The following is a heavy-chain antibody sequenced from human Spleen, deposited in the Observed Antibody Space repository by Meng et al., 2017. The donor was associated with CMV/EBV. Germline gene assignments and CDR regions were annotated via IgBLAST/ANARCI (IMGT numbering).Heavy chain of an antibody. CDR1: GGAFSSGGYY. D-gene: IGHD4-17*01. CDR3: ARSLNYGDFVN. Sequence: CTVSGGAFSSGGYYWSWIRQHPGKGLEWIGYIYYRGSTSHNPSLRSRVTISIDASKNQFSLNLSSMTAADTAMYYCARSLNYGDFVNWGQGTLVTVSS. J-gene: IGHJ4*02. V-gene: IGHV4-31*03. CDR2: IYYRGST.